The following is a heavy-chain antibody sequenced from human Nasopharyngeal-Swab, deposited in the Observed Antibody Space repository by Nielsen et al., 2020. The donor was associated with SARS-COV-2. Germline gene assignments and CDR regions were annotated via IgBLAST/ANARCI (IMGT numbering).Heavy chain of an antibody. CDR1: GFTFSNYW. Sequence: GESLKISCVASGFTFSNYWMSWVRQAPGKGLEWVGNIKQDGSEKYYVDSVRGRFTISRDNAKNSLSLQMNSLRDDDTAVYYCARDSPGYDGYDYWGQGTLVTVSS. D-gene: IGHD5-12*01. J-gene: IGHJ4*02. CDR2: IKQDGSEK. CDR3: ARDSPGYDGYDY. V-gene: IGHV3-7*01.